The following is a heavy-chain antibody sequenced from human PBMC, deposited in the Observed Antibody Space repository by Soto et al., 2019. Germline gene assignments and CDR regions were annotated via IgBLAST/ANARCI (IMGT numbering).Heavy chain of an antibody. CDR2: IVVGSGNT. CDR3: AADIVATIEVYYGMDV. D-gene: IGHD5-12*01. V-gene: IGHV1-58*02. Sequence: QMQLVQSGPEVKKPGTSVKVSCKASGFTFTSSAMQWVRQARGQRLEWIGWIVVGSGNTNYAQKFQERVTITRDMSTSTAYMELSSLRSEDTAVYYCAADIVATIEVYYGMDVWGQGTTVTVSS. CDR1: GFTFTSSA. J-gene: IGHJ6*02.